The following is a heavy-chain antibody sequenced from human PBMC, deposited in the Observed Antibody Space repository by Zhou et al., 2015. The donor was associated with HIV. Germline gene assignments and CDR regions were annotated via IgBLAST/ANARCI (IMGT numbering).Heavy chain of an antibody. D-gene: IGHD6-6*01. V-gene: IGHV1-69*06. CDR1: GVTFTNYA. Sequence: QVQLVQSGAEVKRPGSSVKVSCQASGVTFTNYAISWVRQAPGQGLEWMGGITPTFGGADYAQKFQGRVSITADRSTTTAYMELRSLISEDTAVYYCARDRGAARPDWRYFDLWGRGTLVIVSS. CDR3: ARDRGAARPDWRYFDL. J-gene: IGHJ2*01. CDR2: ITPTFGGA.